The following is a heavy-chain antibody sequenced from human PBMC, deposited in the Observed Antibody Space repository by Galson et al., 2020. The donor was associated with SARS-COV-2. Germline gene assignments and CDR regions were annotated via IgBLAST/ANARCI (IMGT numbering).Heavy chain of an antibody. Sequence: GGSLRLSCTASGFTFGDYAMSWFRQAPGKGLAWAGFIRSKAYGGTTEYAASVKGRFTISRDDSKSIAYLQMNSLKTEDTAVYYCTRDDFWSGYSDYWGQGTLVTVSS. J-gene: IGHJ4*02. CDR2: IRSKAYGGTT. V-gene: IGHV3-49*03. CDR1: GFTFGDYA. CDR3: TRDDFWSGYSDY. D-gene: IGHD3-3*01.